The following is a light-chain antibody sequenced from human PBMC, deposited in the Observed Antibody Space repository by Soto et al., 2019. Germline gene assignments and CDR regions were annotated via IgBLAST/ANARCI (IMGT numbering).Light chain of an antibody. CDR3: HSFNSSLTAWV. CDR1: SSNIGAGYD. CDR2: GNT. V-gene: IGLV1-40*01. Sequence: QSVLTQPPSVSGAPGQRVTISCTGSSSNIGAGYDVHWYQQLPGTAPKLLIFGNTNRPSGVPDRFSGSKSGASASLAITGLQAEEEVDFYSHSFNSSLTAWVFGMGTKV. J-gene: IGLJ1*01.